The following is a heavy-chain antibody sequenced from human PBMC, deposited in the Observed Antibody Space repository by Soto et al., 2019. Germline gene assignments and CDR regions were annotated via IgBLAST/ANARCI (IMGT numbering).Heavy chain of an antibody. CDR3: VKRNSSPYHFGY. D-gene: IGHD6-13*01. V-gene: IGHV3-64D*06. Sequence: GGSLRLSCSASGFTFSSYAMHWVRQAPGKGLGYVSAISLNGGSTYYADSVKGRFTISRDNSKNTLYLQMSSLRAEDMAVYYCVKRNSSPYHFGYWGQGTLVTVSS. CDR2: ISLNGGST. J-gene: IGHJ4*02. CDR1: GFTFSSYA.